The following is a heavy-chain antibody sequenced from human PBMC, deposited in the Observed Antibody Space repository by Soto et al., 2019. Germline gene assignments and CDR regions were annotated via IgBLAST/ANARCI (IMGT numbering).Heavy chain of an antibody. V-gene: IGHV3-23*01. J-gene: IGHJ4*02. CDR1: GFTFSSYA. CDR2: ISGSGGST. D-gene: IGHD2-15*01. CDR3: AKDYRDIVVVVDAKGEGYFDY. Sequence: EVQLLESGGGLVQPGGSLRLSCAASGFTFSSYAMSWVRQAPGKGLEWVSAISGSGGSTYYADSVQGRFTISRDNSKNTLYLQMNGRSAEATSVYYCAKDYRDIVVVVDAKGEGYFDYWGQGTLVTVSS.